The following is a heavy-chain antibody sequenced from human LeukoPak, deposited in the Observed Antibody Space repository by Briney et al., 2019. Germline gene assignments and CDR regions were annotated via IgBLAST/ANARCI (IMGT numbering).Heavy chain of an antibody. CDR1: GFTFSDYY. CDR2: ISSSSSYI. V-gene: IGHV3-21*01. J-gene: IGHJ3*02. CDR3: ARDPFDYYDSSADRGAFDI. D-gene: IGHD3-22*01. Sequence: PGGSLRLSCAASGFTFSDYYMSWVRQAPGKGLEWVSSISSSSSYIYYADSVKGRFTISRDNAKNSLYLQMNSLRAEDTAVYYCARDPFDYYDSSADRGAFDIWGQGTMVTVSS.